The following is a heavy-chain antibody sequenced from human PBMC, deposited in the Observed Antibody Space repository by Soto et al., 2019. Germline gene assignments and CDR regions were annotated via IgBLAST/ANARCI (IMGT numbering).Heavy chain of an antibody. D-gene: IGHD6-13*01. CDR2: INHSGST. V-gene: IGHV4-34*01. CDR3: ARGRTSGAAAGRGRLGYYYYGMDV. CDR1: GGSFSGYY. Sequence: QVQLQQWGAGLLKPSETLSLTCAVYGGSFSGYYWSWIRQPPGKGLEWIGEINHSGSTNYNPSLKSRVTISVDTSKNQFSLKLSSVTAADTAVYYCARGRTSGAAAGRGRLGYYYYGMDVWGQGTTVTVSS. J-gene: IGHJ6*02.